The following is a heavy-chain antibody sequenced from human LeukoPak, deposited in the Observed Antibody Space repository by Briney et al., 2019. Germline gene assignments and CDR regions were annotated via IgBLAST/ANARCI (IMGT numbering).Heavy chain of an antibody. CDR1: GGSFAGYY. CDR3: ARVRRITAAGGYCSGMDV. CDR2: INHGGST. V-gene: IGHV4-34*01. Sequence: NPSETLSLTCAVYGGSFAGYYWTWIRQPPGKGLGWIGEINHGGSTNYNPSLKSRVTISVDTSKNQFSLILRSVTAADTAVYHCARVRRITAAGGYCSGMDVWGQGTTVTVSS. D-gene: IGHD6-13*01. J-gene: IGHJ6*02.